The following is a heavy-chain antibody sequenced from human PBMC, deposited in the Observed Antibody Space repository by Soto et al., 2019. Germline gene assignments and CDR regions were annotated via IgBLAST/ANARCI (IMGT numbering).Heavy chain of an antibody. V-gene: IGHV4-30-4*01. CDR1: GGSISSGDYY. CDR2: IYYSGST. D-gene: IGHD4-17*01. CDR3: GSAVYGDLIDY. J-gene: IGHJ4*02. Sequence: SETLSLTCTVSGGSISSGDYYWSWIRQPPGKGLEWIGYIYYSGSTYYNPSLKSRVTISVDTSKNQFSLKLSSVTAADTAVYYCGSAVYGDLIDYWGQGTLVTVSS.